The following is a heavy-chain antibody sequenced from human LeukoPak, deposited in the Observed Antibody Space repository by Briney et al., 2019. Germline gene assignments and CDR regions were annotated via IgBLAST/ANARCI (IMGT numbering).Heavy chain of an antibody. J-gene: IGHJ5*02. Sequence: ASVKVSCKASGYTFIGYYMHWVRQAPGQGLEWMGRINPNSGGTNYAQKFQGRVTMTRDTSTSTAYMELSRLRSDDTAVYYCARDPLHCSGGSCYSSWFDPWGQGTLVTVSS. CDR3: ARDPLHCSGGSCYSSWFDP. V-gene: IGHV1-2*06. D-gene: IGHD2-15*01. CDR2: INPNSGGT. CDR1: GYTFIGYY.